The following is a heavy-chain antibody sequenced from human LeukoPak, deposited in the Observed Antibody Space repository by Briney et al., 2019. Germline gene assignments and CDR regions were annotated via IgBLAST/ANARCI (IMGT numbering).Heavy chain of an antibody. CDR2: ISAYNGNT. J-gene: IGHJ6*03. V-gene: IGHV1-18*01. Sequence: ASVKVSCKASGYTFTSYGISWVRQAPGPGLEWVGWISAYNGNTNYAHKLQGRVTITTDTSTSTAYMELRSLRSDDTAVYYCARAPSDYDFWSGEAYYYMDVWGKGTTVTVSS. D-gene: IGHD3-3*01. CDR3: ARAPSDYDFWSGEAYYYMDV. CDR1: GYTFTSYG.